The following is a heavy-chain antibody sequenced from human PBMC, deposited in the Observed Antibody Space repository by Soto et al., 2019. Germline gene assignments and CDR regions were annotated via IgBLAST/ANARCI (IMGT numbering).Heavy chain of an antibody. CDR3: ARGPLRGIVVVGREPYLDY. CDR1: GGSISSGGYY. Sequence: SETLSLTCTVSGGSISSGGYYWSWIRQHPGKGLEWIGYIYYSGSTYYNPSLKSRVTISVDTSKNQFSLKLSSVTAADTAVYYCARGPLRGIVVVGREPYLDYWGEGTLVTVSS. J-gene: IGHJ4*02. CDR2: IYYSGST. V-gene: IGHV4-31*03. D-gene: IGHD2-2*01.